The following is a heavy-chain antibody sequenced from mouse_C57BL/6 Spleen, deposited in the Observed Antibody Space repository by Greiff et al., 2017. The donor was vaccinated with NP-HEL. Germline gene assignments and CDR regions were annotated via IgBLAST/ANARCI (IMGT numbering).Heavy chain of an antibody. V-gene: IGHV1-69*01. D-gene: IGHD2-4*01. CDR1: GYTFTSYW. CDR3: ARGDYDYDSFAY. Sequence: QVQLQQPGAELVMPGASVKLSCKASGYTFTSYWMHWVKQRPGQGLEWIGEIDPSDSYTNYNQKFKGKSTLTVDKSSSTACMQLSSLTSEDSAVYYCARGDYDYDSFAYWGQGTLVTVSA. CDR2: IDPSDSYT. J-gene: IGHJ3*01.